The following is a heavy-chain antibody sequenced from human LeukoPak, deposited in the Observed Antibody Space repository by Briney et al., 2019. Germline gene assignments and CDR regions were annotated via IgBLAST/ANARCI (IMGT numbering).Heavy chain of an antibody. Sequence: GGSLRLSCSASGFTFIDYDMNWVRQAPGKGLEWVSSISGLSTHIYYGDSVKGRFSISRDNAKNSVYLQMNSLGVEDTAIYYCGRAFPPLRTSSPGDLWGQGTLVTVSS. CDR1: GFTFIDYD. CDR3: GRAFPPLRTSSPGDL. D-gene: IGHD3-16*01. CDR2: ISGLSTHI. J-gene: IGHJ4*02. V-gene: IGHV3-69-1*02.